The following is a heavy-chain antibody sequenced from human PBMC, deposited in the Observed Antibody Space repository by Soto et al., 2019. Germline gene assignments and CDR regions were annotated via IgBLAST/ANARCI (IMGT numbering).Heavy chain of an antibody. CDR2: ISSSGSTI. V-gene: IGHV3-48*03. CDR3: ARDAGDMYCFDY. CDR1: GFTFSSYE. J-gene: IGHJ4*02. Sequence: GGSLRLSCAASGFTFSSYEMNWVRQAPGKGLEWVSYISSSGSTIYYADSVKGRFTISRDNAKNSLYLQMNSLRAEDTAVYYCARDAGDMYCFDYWGQGTLVTVSS. D-gene: IGHD7-27*01.